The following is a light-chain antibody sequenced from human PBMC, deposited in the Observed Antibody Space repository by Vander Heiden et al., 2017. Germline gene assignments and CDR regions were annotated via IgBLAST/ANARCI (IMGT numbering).Light chain of an antibody. CDR2: WAS. CDR1: QSVLSNSNKKNC. J-gene: IGKJ5*01. CDR3: QQYYSSHIP. V-gene: IGKV4-1*01. Sequence: DDVLTQYPDSLAVSLGERATINCQTSQSVLSNSNKKNCLSLDQQKPGQSPRLLIYWASTRESGGPDRFSGSGSGTEFTLSISSLQAEDVAIYSCQQYYSSHIPFGQGTRLEIK.